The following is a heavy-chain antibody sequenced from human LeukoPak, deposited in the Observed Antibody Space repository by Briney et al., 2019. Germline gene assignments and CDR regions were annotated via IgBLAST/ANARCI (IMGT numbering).Heavy chain of an antibody. D-gene: IGHD1-7*01. CDR1: GYSFTNYW. J-gene: IGHJ4*02. CDR3: ARSRDWNYDL. V-gene: IGHV5-51*01. CDR2: IYPGDSDT. Sequence: GESLKISCKGSGYSFTNYWIGWVRQMPGKGLEWMGIIYPGDSDTRYSPSFQGQVTISADKSINTAYLQWNSLKASDTAIYYCARSRDWNYDLWGQGTLVTVSS.